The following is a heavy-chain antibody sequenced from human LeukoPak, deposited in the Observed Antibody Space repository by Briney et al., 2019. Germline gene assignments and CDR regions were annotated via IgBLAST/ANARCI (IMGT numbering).Heavy chain of an antibody. D-gene: IGHD3-3*01. CDR3: ATEAGYNFWSGYLDY. J-gene: IGHJ4*02. CDR2: IKSKTDGGIT. Sequence: GGSLRLSCSASGFTFSNAWMSWVRQAPGKGLEWVGRIKSKTDGGITDYAAPVKGRFTISRDDSKNTQYLQMNSLKTEDTAVYYCATEAGYNFWSGYLDYWGQGTLVTVSS. CDR1: GFTFSNAW. V-gene: IGHV3-15*01.